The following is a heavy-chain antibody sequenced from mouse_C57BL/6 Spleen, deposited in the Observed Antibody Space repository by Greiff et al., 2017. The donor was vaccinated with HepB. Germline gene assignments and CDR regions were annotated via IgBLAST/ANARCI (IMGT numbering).Heavy chain of an antibody. Sequence: DVKLQESGPELVKPGASVKIPCKASGYTFTDYNMDWVKQSHGKSLEWIGDINPNNGGTIYNQKFKGKATLTVDKSSSTAYMELRSLTSEDTAVYYCARIDYSNYLYYAMDYWGQGTSVTVSS. D-gene: IGHD2-5*01. CDR3: ARIDYSNYLYYAMDY. CDR2: INPNNGGT. V-gene: IGHV1-18*01. J-gene: IGHJ4*01. CDR1: GYTFTDYN.